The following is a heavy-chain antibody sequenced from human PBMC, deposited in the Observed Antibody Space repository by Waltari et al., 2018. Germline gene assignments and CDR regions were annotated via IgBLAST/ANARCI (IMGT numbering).Heavy chain of an antibody. CDR2: VNPNSGDT. V-gene: IGHV1-2*02. D-gene: IGHD2-15*01. CDR3: ARELLVVTSPYYGLDV. CDR1: GYTFTGYY. J-gene: IGHJ6*02. Sequence: QVHLMQSGAEVKKPGASVKVSCKTSGYTFTGYYMHWVRQAPGQGLEWMGWVNPNSGDTNYAQKFQGRVTMTRDTSINTAYMELSRLRSDDAAVYFCARELLVVTSPYYGLDVWGQGTTVTVSS.